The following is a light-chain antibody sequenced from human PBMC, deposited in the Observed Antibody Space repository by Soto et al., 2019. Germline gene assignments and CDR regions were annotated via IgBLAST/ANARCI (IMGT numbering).Light chain of an antibody. Sequence: EIVLTQSPGTLSLSPGEGATLSCRASQSVSSSFLAWYQQKPGQAPRLLIYGASTRATGIPDRFSGSGSGTDFTLTISRLEPEDFAVYYCQHYGSSPFTFGGGTKVEIK. CDR2: GAS. V-gene: IGKV3-20*01. CDR3: QHYGSSPFT. CDR1: QSVSSSF. J-gene: IGKJ4*01.